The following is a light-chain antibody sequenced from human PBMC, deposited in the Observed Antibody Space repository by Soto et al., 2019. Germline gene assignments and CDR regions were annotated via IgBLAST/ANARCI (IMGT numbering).Light chain of an antibody. CDR2: LEGSGSY. CDR1: SGHGNNV. V-gene: IGLV4-60*03. J-gene: IGLJ3*02. Sequence: QSVLTQSSSASASLGSSVKLTCTLSSGHGNNVIAWHQQQPGKAPRFLMRLEGSGSYNEGSGVPDRFSGSSSGTDRYLTISNLQSDDEADYYCETWDTNTRVFGGGTKVTVL. CDR3: ETWDTNTRV.